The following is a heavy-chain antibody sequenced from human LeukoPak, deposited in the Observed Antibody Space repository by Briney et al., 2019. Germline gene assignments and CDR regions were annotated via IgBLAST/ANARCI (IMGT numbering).Heavy chain of an antibody. Sequence: ASVKVSCKASGYTFTSYYMHWVRQAPGQGLEWMGIINPSGGSTSYAQKFQGRVTMTRDTSTSTAYMELSSLRSEDTAVYYCAAIPSSPHYYDSSGYYYTDYFDYWGQGTLVTVSS. CDR1: GYTFTSYY. D-gene: IGHD3-22*01. J-gene: IGHJ4*02. CDR3: AAIPSSPHYYDSSGYYYTDYFDY. CDR2: INPSGGST. V-gene: IGHV1-46*01.